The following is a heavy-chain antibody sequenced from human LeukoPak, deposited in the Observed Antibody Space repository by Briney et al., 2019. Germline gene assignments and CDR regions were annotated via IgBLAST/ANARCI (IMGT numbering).Heavy chain of an antibody. CDR1: GFTVSSNY. CDR3: ARGLDYSDLTPGY. CDR2: IYSGGST. J-gene: IGHJ4*02. D-gene: IGHD4-17*01. Sequence: GGSLRLSCAASGFTVSSNYMSWVRQAPGKGLEWVSVIYSGGSTYYADSVKGRFTISRDNSKNTLYLQMNSLRAEDTAVYYCARGLDYSDLTPGYWGQGTLVTVSS. V-gene: IGHV3-53*01.